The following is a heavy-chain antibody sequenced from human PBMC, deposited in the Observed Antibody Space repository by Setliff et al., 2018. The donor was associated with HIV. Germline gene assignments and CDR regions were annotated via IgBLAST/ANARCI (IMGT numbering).Heavy chain of an antibody. V-gene: IGHV3-23*01. J-gene: IGHJ1*01. D-gene: IGHD6-19*01. CDR3: ARSSQWLVGGYFHH. Sequence: GGSLRLSCAASGFTFSSYAMSWVRQAPGKGLEWVTTISGSGGAIHYADSVKGRFTISRDNSNNMLHLQMNSLRVEDTAIYYCARSSQWLVGGYFHHWGQGTLVTVSS. CDR2: ISGSGGAI. CDR1: GFTFSSYA.